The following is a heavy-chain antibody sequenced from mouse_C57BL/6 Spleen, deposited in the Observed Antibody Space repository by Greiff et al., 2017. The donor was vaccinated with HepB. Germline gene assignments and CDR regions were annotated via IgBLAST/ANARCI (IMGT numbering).Heavy chain of an antibody. D-gene: IGHD2-4*01. CDR1: GYTFTSYW. V-gene: IGHV1-64*01. CDR3: AREDDYDEYYFDY. J-gene: IGHJ2*01. Sequence: VQLQQPGAELVKPGASVKLSCKASGYTFTSYWMHWVKQRPGQGLEWIGMIHPNSGSTNYNEKFKSKATLTVDKSSSTAYMRLSSLTSEDSAVYYCAREDDYDEYYFDYWGQGTTLTVSS. CDR2: IHPNSGST.